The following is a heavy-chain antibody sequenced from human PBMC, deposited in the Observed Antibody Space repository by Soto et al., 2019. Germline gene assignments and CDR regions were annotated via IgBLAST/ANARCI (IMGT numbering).Heavy chain of an antibody. V-gene: IGHV4-59*01. Sequence: PSETLSLTCTVSGGSISSYYWSWIRQPPGKGLEWIGYIYYSRSTNYNPSLKSRVTISVDTSKNQFSLKLSSVTAADTAVYYCARENFRGDVTDYFDYWGQGTLVTVSS. CDR2: IYYSRST. CDR3: ARENFRGDVTDYFDY. CDR1: GGSISSYY. D-gene: IGHD3-16*01. J-gene: IGHJ4*02.